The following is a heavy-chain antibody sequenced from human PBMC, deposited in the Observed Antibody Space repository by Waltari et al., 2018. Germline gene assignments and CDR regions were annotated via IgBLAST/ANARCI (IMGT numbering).Heavy chain of an antibody. CDR1: GGSFNSYT. J-gene: IGHJ4*02. CDR3: VREPSYQDDSGRLHYFFDN. Sequence: QVQLVQSGADVKKPGSSVKVSCRASGGSFNSYTFNWVRQAPGQGLEWLGMIGPSLGVVYYAQNFQGRVTRTADKSTNTAYMELSSLKFDDTAVYFCVREPSYQDDSGRLHYFFDNWGQGSLVTVSS. CDR2: IGPSLGVV. V-gene: IGHV1-69*08. D-gene: IGHD3-22*01.